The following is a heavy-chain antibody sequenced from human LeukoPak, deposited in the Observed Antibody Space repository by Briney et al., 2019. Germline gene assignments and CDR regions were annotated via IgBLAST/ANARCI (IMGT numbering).Heavy chain of an antibody. CDR2: IYISGST. CDR3: ARRKRSGCSSTSCLLNWFDP. J-gene: IGHJ5*02. D-gene: IGHD2-2*01. Sequence: PSETLSLTCSVSGASINSHYWTWIRQPAGKGLEWIGRIYISGSTNYSPSLKSRVTMSVDTSKNQFSLKLSSVTAADTAVYYCARRKRSGCSSTSCLLNWFDPWGQGTLVTVSS. CDR1: GASINSHY. V-gene: IGHV4-4*07.